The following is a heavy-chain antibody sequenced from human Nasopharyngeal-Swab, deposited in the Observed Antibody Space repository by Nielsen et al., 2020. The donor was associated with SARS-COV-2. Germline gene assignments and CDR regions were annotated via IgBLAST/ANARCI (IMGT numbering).Heavy chain of an antibody. Sequence: GGSLRLSCAVSGITFSYAWMTWVRQAPGKGLEWIGRIRSRRNGGTTDYGAPLEGRFSISRDDSENTVYLQMNDLKTEDTAVYYCARLGSFDQWGQGTLVIVS. CDR1: GITFSYAW. J-gene: IGHJ4*02. CDR3: ARLGSFDQ. CDR2: IRSRRNGGTT. V-gene: IGHV3-15*01.